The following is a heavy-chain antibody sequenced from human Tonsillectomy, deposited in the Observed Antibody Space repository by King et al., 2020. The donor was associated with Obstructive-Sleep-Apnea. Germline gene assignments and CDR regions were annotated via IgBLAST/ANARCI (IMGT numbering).Heavy chain of an antibody. Sequence: VQLVESGGGVVQPGRSLRLSCAASGFTFSNYGMHWVRQAPGKGLEWVAVISYDGSKKDYADSVKGRFTTSRDNSKNTLYLQLNSLRAEDTAFYYCAKGQSDYYDNSGYYGVDYWGLGTLVTVSS. CDR1: GFTFSNYG. CDR2: ISYDGSKK. D-gene: IGHD3-22*01. CDR3: AKGQSDYYDNSGYYGVDY. V-gene: IGHV3-30*18. J-gene: IGHJ4*02.